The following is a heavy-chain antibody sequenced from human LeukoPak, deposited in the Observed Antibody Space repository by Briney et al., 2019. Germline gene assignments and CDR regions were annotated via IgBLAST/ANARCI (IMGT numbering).Heavy chain of an antibody. D-gene: IGHD3-22*01. CDR3: ASGYYYDSSGYYYYFDY. V-gene: IGHV1-69*05. Sequence: SVKVSCKASGGTFSSYAISWVRQAPGQGLEWMGGIIPIFGTANYAQKFQGRVTITTDESTSTAYMELNSLRSEDTAVYYCASGYYYDSSGYYYYFDYWGQGTLVTVSS. CDR1: GGTFSSYA. J-gene: IGHJ4*02. CDR2: IIPIFGTA.